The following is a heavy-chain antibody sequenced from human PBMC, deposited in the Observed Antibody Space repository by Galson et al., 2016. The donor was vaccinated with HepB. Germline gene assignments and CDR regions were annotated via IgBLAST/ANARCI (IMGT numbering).Heavy chain of an antibody. V-gene: IGHV4/OR15-8*01. D-gene: IGHD2-2*01. Sequence: SETLSLTCIVSGGSTSGGSISSYYWSWIRQPPGKGLEWIGDIYHSGSTNYKPSLKSRVTISVDKSKNQFSLSLSSVTAADTAVYYCARDLRGTSCNCGLDVWGQGTTVTVSS. CDR1: GGSTSGGSISSYY. CDR2: IYHSGST. CDR3: ARDLRGTSCNCGLDV. J-gene: IGHJ6*02.